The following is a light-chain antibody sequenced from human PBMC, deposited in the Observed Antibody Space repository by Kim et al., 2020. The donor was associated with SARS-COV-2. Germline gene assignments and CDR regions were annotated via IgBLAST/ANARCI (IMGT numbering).Light chain of an antibody. CDR2: GAS. CDR3: QQYGSSLYS. Sequence: LAPGERATLACRASPSVSSSYLAWYQQKPGQAPRLLIYGASSRATGIPDRFSGSGSGTDFTLTISRLEPEDFAVYYCQQYGSSLYSFGQGTKLEI. V-gene: IGKV3-20*01. J-gene: IGKJ2*03. CDR1: PSVSSSY.